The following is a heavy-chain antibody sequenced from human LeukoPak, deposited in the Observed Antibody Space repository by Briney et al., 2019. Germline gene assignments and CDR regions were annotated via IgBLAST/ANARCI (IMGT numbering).Heavy chain of an antibody. J-gene: IGHJ4*02. CDR2: INWNGGST. CDR3: ARVHCSSTSCPGDY. CDR1: GFTFDDYG. V-gene: IGHV3-20*04. D-gene: IGHD2-2*01. Sequence: GSLRLSCAASGFTFDDYGMSWVRQAPGKGLEWVSGINWNGGSTGYADSVKGRFTISRDNAKNSLYLQMNSLRAEDTALYYCARVHCSSTSCPGDYWGQGTLVTVSS.